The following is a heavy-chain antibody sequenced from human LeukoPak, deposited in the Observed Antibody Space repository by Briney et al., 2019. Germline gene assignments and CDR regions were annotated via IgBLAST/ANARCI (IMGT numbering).Heavy chain of an antibody. J-gene: IGHJ2*01. D-gene: IGHD3-22*01. CDR3: ARDAKYYDSSGYYYDPFWYFDL. CDR1: GYTFTSYY. V-gene: IGHV1-46*01. CDR2: INPSGGST. Sequence: ASVKVSCKASGYTFTSYYMHWVRQAPGQGLEWMGIINPSGGSTSYAQKFQGRVTMTRDTSTSTVYMELSSLRSEDTAVYYCARDAKYYDSSGYYYDPFWYFDLWGRGTLVTVSS.